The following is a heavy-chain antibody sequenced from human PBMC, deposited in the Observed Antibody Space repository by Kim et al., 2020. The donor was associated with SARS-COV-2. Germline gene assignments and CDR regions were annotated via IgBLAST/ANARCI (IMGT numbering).Heavy chain of an antibody. J-gene: IGHJ5*02. CDR3: AKEGSGFCKPHNCHTNWFDT. CDR1: GFIFSNYA. V-gene: IGHV3-23*01. D-gene: IGHD1-1*01. CDR2: IRQTGDS. Sequence: GGSLRLSCAASGFIFSNYAMGWIRQVPGKGLEWVSAIRQTGDSYYADSVRGRFTISRDNFGSILYLYLNSLRDDDAAVYYCAKEGSGFCKPHNCHTNWFDTWGQGTLVTVSS.